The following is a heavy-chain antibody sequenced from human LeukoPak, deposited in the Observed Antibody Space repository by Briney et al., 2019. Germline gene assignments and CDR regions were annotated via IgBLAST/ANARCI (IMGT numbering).Heavy chain of an antibody. Sequence: PGESLKISCKGSGYSFTSYWIGWVRQMPGKGLEWMGIIYPGDSDTRYSPSFQGQVIISTDKSISTAYLQCSSLKASDTAMYYCARRTAAAGVDAFDIWGQGTMVTVSS. V-gene: IGHV5-51*01. CDR1: GYSFTSYW. CDR3: ARRTAAAGVDAFDI. CDR2: IYPGDSDT. J-gene: IGHJ3*02. D-gene: IGHD6-13*01.